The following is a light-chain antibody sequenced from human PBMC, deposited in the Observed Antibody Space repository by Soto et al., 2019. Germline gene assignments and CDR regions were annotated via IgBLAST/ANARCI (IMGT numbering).Light chain of an antibody. V-gene: IGKV1-27*01. CDR2: AAS. CDR3: QKYNIAPWT. Sequence: IQLTQSPSSLSASVGDRVTISCRASQGISNYLAWYQQKPGKGPNLLIYAASTLQSGVPSRFSGSGSGTDFTLTISSLHPEDVATYYCQKYNIAPWTFGQGTKVEIK. CDR1: QGISNY. J-gene: IGKJ1*01.